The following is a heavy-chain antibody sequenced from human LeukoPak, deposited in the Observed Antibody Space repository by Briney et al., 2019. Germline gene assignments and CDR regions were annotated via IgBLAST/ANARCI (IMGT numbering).Heavy chain of an antibody. V-gene: IGHV3-23*01. CDR3: ARKYIGSYAFDI. Sequence: TGGSLRLSCAASGFTFSSYAMSWVRQAPGKGLEWVSSISDSGVSTYYADSVKGRFTISRDNAKNSLYLQMNSLRAEDTAVYYCARKYIGSYAFDIWGQGTMVTVSS. J-gene: IGHJ3*02. CDR1: GFTFSSYA. D-gene: IGHD1-1*01. CDR2: ISDSGVST.